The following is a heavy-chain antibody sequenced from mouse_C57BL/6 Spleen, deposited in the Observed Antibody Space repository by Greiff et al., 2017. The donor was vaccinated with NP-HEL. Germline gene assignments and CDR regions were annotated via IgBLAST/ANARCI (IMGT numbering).Heavy chain of an antibody. D-gene: IGHD2-3*01. J-gene: IGHJ3*01. CDR3: TREDDGFAY. CDR2: ISSGGDYI. V-gene: IGHV5-9-1*02. Sequence: DVQLVDSSPLVFHPLCSLKLSFASSVFTFSSYAMSWVRQTPEKRLEWVAYISSGGDYIYYADTVKGRFTISRDNARNTLYLQMSSLKSEDTAMYYCTREDDGFAYWGQGTLVTVSA. CDR1: VFTFSSYA.